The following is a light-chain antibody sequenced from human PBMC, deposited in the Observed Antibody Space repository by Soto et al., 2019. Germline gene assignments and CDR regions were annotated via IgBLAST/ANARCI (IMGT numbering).Light chain of an antibody. J-gene: IGLJ3*02. V-gene: IGLV2-11*01. Sequence: QSALTQPRSVSGSPRQSVTISCTGTSSDVGGYNYVSWYQQHPGKAPKLMIYDVSKRPSGVSDRFSGSKSGNTASLTISGLQAEDEADYYCCSYAGSYTLVFGGGTKLTVL. CDR2: DVS. CDR1: SSDVGGYNY. CDR3: CSYAGSYTLV.